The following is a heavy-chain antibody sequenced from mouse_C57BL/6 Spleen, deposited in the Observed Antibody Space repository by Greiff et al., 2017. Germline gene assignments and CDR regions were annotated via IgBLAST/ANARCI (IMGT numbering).Heavy chain of an antibody. CDR1: GFTFSDYG. D-gene: IGHD1-1*01. CDR2: ISSGSSTI. V-gene: IGHV5-17*01. CDR3: ARIGSSPYYAMDY. J-gene: IGHJ4*01. Sequence: EVMLVESGGGLVKPGGSLKLSCAASGFTFSDYGMHWVRQAPEKGLEWVAYISSGSSTIYYADTVKGRFTISRDNAKNTLFLQMTSLRSEDTAMYYGARIGSSPYYAMDYWGQGTSVTVSS.